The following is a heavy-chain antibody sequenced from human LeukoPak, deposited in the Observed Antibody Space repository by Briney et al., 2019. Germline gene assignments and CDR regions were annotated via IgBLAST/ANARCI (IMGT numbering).Heavy chain of an antibody. CDR3: ARVGVASPYYYFDY. D-gene: IGHD3-10*01. J-gene: IGHJ4*02. V-gene: IGHV3-9*01. CDR2: ISWNSGSI. Sequence: PGRSLRLSCAASGFTFDDYAMHWVRQAPGKGLEWVSGISWNSGSIGYADSVKGRFTISRDNSKNTLYLQMNSLRAEDTAVYYCARVGVASPYYYFDYWGQGTLVTVSS. CDR1: GFTFDDYA.